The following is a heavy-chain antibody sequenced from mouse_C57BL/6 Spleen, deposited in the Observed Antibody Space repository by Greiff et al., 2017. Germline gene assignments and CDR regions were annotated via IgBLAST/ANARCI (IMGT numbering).Heavy chain of an antibody. D-gene: IGHD4-1*01. J-gene: IGHJ4*01. V-gene: IGHV1-80*01. CDR1: GYAFSSYW. CDR2: IYPGAGDT. Sequence: VQLQQSGAELVKPGASVKISCKASGYAFSSYWMNWVKQRPGQGLEWIGQIYPGAGDTNYNGKFKGKATLTADKSSSTAYMQLSSLTSEDSAVYYCARGANWDDYYAMDYWGQGTSVTVSS. CDR3: ARGANWDDYYAMDY.